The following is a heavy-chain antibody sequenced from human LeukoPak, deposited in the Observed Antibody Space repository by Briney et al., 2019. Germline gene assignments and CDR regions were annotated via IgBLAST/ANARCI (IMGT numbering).Heavy chain of an antibody. V-gene: IGHV3-23*01. CDR3: ARDKIKRFNSSGYYLSSSAFDI. J-gene: IGHJ3*02. D-gene: IGHD3-22*01. CDR1: GFTFSSYA. CDR2: ISGSGGST. Sequence: GGSLRLSCAASGFTFSSYAMSWVRQAPGKGLEWVSAISGSGGSTYYADSVKGRFTISRDNSKNTLYLQVNSLRAEDTAVYYCARDKIKRFNSSGYYLSSSAFDIWGQGTMVTVSS.